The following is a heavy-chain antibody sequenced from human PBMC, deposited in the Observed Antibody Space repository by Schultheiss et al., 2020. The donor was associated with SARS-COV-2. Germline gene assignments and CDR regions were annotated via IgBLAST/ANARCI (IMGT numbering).Heavy chain of an antibody. CDR2: ISSSSSYI. D-gene: IGHD1-14*01. CDR1: GFTFSSYA. J-gene: IGHJ4*02. V-gene: IGHV3-21*01. CDR3: AKIFRNLDNYFDY. Sequence: GESLKISCAASGFTFSSYAMSWVRQAPGKGLEWVSSISSSSSYIYYADSVKGRFTISRDNSKNTLYLQMNSLRAEDTAVYYCAKIFRNLDNYFDYWGQGTLVTVSS.